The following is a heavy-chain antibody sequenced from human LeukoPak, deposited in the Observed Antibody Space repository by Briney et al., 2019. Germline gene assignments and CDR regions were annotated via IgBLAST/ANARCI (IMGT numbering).Heavy chain of an antibody. D-gene: IGHD5-18*01. CDR1: GFTFSSYS. CDR2: ISSSSSYI. Sequence: PGGSLRLSCAASGFTFSSYSMNWVRQAPGKGLEWVSSISSSSSYIYYADSVKGRFTISRDNAKNSLYLQMNSLRAEDTAVYYCASPRGYGYGVFDYWGQGTLVTVSS. CDR3: ASPRGYGYGVFDY. V-gene: IGHV3-21*01. J-gene: IGHJ4*02.